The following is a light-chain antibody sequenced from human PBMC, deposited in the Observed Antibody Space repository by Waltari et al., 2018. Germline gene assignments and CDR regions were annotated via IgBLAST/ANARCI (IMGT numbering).Light chain of an antibody. V-gene: IGKV3-11*01. Sequence: DTVLTQSPATLSLSPGERATLSCRASQSVRNFLAWYQQKPGQAPRLLIYDTSNRATGIQARFSGSGFGTDFTLTISSLGPEDFAVYYCQQRSNWPLTFGGGTKVEIK. CDR3: QQRSNWPLT. J-gene: IGKJ4*01. CDR1: QSVRNF. CDR2: DTS.